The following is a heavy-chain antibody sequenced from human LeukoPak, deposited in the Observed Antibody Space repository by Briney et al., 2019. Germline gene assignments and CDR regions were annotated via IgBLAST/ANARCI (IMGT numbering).Heavy chain of an antibody. Sequence: ASVKVSCNASGYTFTSYGISWVRQAPGQGLEWMGWISAYNGNTNYAQKLQGRVTMTTDTSTSAAYMELRSLRSDDTAVYYCARDLASSGYQGYWGQGTLVTVSS. CDR1: GYTFTSYG. J-gene: IGHJ4*02. D-gene: IGHD6-19*01. V-gene: IGHV1-18*01. CDR2: ISAYNGNT. CDR3: ARDLASSGYQGY.